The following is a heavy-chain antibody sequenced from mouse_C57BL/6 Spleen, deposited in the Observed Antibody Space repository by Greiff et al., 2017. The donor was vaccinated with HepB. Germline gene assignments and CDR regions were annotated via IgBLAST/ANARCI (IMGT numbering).Heavy chain of an antibody. Sequence: QVQLQQPGAELVKPGASVKLSCKASGYTFTSYWMQWVKQRPGQGLEWIGEIDPSDSYTNYNQKFKGKATLTVDTSSSTAYMQLSSLTSEDSAVYYCARAYDGPGGFAYWGQGTLVTVSA. CDR2: IDPSDSYT. CDR3: ARAYDGPGGFAY. V-gene: IGHV1-50*01. D-gene: IGHD2-3*01. J-gene: IGHJ3*01. CDR1: GYTFTSYW.